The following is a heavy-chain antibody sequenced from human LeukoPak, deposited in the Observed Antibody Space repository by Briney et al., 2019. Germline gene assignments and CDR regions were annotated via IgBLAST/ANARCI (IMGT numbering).Heavy chain of an antibody. J-gene: IGHJ4*02. CDR1: GGSISSSSYY. CDR3: ARVRRQQLGTTFDY. V-gene: IGHV4-39*07. D-gene: IGHD6-13*01. CDR2: IYYSGST. Sequence: SETLSLTCTVSGGSISSSSYYWGWIRQPPGKGLEWIGSIYYSGSTYYNPSLKSRVTISVDTSKNQFSLKLSSVTAADTAVYYCARVRRQQLGTTFDYWGQGTLVTVSS.